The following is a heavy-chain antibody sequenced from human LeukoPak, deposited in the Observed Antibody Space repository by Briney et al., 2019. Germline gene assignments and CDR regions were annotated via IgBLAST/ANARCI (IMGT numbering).Heavy chain of an antibody. CDR2: IYHSGST. J-gene: IGHJ5*02. CDR1: GGSISSSNW. Sequence: SGTLSLTFAVSGGSISSSNWWNWVRQPPGRGLEWIGEIYHSGSTNYNPSLKSRVTISVDKSKNQFSLKLSSVTAADTAVYYCARHGQSGYDSWFDPWGQGTLVIVSS. D-gene: IGHD5-12*01. V-gene: IGHV4-4*02. CDR3: ARHGQSGYDSWFDP.